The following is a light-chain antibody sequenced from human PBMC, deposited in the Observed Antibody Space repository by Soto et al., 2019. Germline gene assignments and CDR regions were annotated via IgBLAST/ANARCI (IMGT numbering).Light chain of an antibody. J-gene: IGKJ1*01. Sequence: EIVLTQSPGTLSLSPGERATLSCRSSHSVSSNYLAWYQQKPGQAPRLLIYDVSSRATGIPDRFSGSGSGTDFTLTISRLEPVDFAVYYCQQYGISPTFGQGTKVEIK. CDR1: HSVSSNY. CDR2: DVS. CDR3: QQYGISPT. V-gene: IGKV3-20*01.